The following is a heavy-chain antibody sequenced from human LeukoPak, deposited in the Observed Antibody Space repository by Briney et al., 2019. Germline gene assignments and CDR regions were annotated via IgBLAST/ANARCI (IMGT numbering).Heavy chain of an antibody. D-gene: IGHD2-2*01. J-gene: IGHJ5*02. CDR2: INSADNVQ. V-gene: IGHV3-48*03. CDR1: GFSLRSSE. CDR3: ARDTVNGPFVTSLDL. Sequence: HPGGSLRLSCAASGFSLRSSEMNWVRQAPGKGPEWVAHINSADNVQYYTDSVRGRFTMSRDNAKDLLFLQMNSLRDDDTAVYYCARDTVNGPFVTSLDLWGQGVLVTVSS.